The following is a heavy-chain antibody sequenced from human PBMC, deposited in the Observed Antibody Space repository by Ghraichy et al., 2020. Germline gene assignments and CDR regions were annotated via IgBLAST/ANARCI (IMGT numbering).Heavy chain of an antibody. CDR2: MNSDGSIT. CDR3: AREWYYGLGRGSLAFDI. J-gene: IGHJ3*02. V-gene: IGHV3-74*01. D-gene: IGHD3-10*01. Sequence: SCAASGFTLSGYWMHWVRRAPGKGLVWVSRMNSDGSITTYADSVKGRFTISRDNSKNTLYLQMNSLRAEDTAVYFCAREWYYGLGRGSLAFDIWGQGTMVTVSS. CDR1: GFTLSGYW.